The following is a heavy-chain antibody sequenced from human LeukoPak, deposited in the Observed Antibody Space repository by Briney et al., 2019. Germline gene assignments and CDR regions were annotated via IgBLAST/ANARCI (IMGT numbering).Heavy chain of an antibody. D-gene: IGHD6-13*01. Sequence: PGGSLRLSCAASGFTFSSYEMNWGRQAPGKGLEWVSYISSSGSTIYYADSVKGRFTISRDNAKNSLYLQMNSLRAEDTAVYYCARDLAAAAPIDYWGQGTLVTVSS. J-gene: IGHJ4*02. CDR1: GFTFSSYE. CDR3: ARDLAAAAPIDY. V-gene: IGHV3-48*03. CDR2: ISSSGSTI.